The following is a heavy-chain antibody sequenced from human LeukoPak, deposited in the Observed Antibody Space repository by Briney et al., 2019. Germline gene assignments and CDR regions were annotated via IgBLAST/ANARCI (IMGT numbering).Heavy chain of an antibody. J-gene: IGHJ4*02. CDR2: ISGSGGST. CDR1: GFTFSSYG. D-gene: IGHD6-19*01. Sequence: GGSLRLSCAASGFTFSSYGMSWVRQAPGKGLEWVSAISGSGGSTYYADSVKGRFTISRDNSKNTLYLQMNSLRAEDTAVYYCAKDQKYSSGWYSWGQGTLVTVSS. V-gene: IGHV3-23*01. CDR3: AKDQKYSSGWYS.